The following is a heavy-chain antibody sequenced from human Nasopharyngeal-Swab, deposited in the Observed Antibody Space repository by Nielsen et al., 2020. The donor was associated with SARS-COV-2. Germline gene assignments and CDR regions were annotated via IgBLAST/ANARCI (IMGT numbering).Heavy chain of an antibody. CDR3: AKEGPGMFGVVGLDV. J-gene: IGHJ6*02. CDR1: GFTFSDHC. D-gene: IGHD3-3*01. Sequence: GESLKISCVVSGFTFSDHCMHWVRQAPGKGLEWVAVISYDGINKYDADSVKGRFTISRDNSKDTLYLQMNSLRPEDTAVYYCAKEGPGMFGVVGLDVWGQGTTVTVSS. V-gene: IGHV3-30*18. CDR2: ISYDGINK.